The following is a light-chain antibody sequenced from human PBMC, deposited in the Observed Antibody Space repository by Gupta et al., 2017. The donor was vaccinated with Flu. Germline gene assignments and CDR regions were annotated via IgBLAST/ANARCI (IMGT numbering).Light chain of an antibody. CDR2: DDS. J-gene: IGLJ2*01. Sequence: SYVVTQPPSVSAAPGQTATITCGGNNIGIKVVHWYQQKPGQAPVLVVYDDSDRPSGIPERFSGSNSGNTATLTISRVEAGDEADYYCQVWDSRSEDGVFGGGTKVNVI. CDR3: QVWDSRSEDGV. V-gene: IGLV3-21*02. CDR1: NIGIKV.